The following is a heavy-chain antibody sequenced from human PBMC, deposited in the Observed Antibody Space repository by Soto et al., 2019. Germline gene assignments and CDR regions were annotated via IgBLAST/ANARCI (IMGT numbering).Heavy chain of an antibody. V-gene: IGHV1-24*01. CDR1: GYTLTELS. CDR2: FNPEDGET. CDR3: ATDYYGTRSYYNADYYYGMDV. Sequence: ASVKVSCKVSGYTLTELSMHGVRQAPGKGLEWMGGFNPEDGETSYAQKFQGRVTMTEDTSTDTAYMELSSLRSEDTAVYYCATDYYGTRSYYNADYYYGMDVGGQGTTVTVSS. J-gene: IGHJ6*02. D-gene: IGHD3-10*01.